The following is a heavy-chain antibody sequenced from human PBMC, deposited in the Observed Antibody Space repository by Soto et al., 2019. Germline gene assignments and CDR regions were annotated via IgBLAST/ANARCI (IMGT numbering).Heavy chain of an antibody. D-gene: IGHD3-10*01. CDR2: VNPNXGDT. Sequence: QVQLVQSGAELKKPGASVKVSCKASGYTFSNYDMNXXXQATGQGPEWIGWVNPNXGDTGYAQKFQGRVTLTTDIXXXXXXXXXXXXXXXXXXXXXXAXXXXXGSAIDFDYWGQGTLITVSS. CDR1: GYTFSNYD. J-gene: IGHJ4*02. V-gene: IGHV1-8*01. CDR3: AXXXXXGSAIDFDY.